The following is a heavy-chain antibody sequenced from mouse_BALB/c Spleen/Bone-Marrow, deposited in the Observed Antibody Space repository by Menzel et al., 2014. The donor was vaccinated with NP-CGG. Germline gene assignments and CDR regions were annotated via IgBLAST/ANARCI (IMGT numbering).Heavy chain of an antibody. CDR2: IDPANGNT. CDR1: GFNIKDTY. CDR3: ARIHYYGRAWFAY. D-gene: IGHD1-2*01. V-gene: IGHV14-3*02. J-gene: IGHJ3*01. Sequence: SGAELVKPGASVKLSCTASGFNIKDTYMHWVKQRPEQGLEWIGRIDPANGNTKYDPKFQGKATITADTSSXTAYLQLSSLTSGDTAVYYCARIHYYGRAWFAYWGQGTLVTVSA.